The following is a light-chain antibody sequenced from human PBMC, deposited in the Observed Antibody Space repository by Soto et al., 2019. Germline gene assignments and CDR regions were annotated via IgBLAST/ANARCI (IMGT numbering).Light chain of an antibody. CDR1: QSVNSN. J-gene: IGKJ1*01. V-gene: IGKV3-15*01. Sequence: EIVMTQSPATLSVSPGERATLSCRASQSVNSNLAWYQQKPGQAPRLLIYGASTRATGIPARFSGSGSGTDFTLTISRLEPEDFAVYFCQHHSDSPGAFGQGTKVDIK. CDR2: GAS. CDR3: QHHSDSPGA.